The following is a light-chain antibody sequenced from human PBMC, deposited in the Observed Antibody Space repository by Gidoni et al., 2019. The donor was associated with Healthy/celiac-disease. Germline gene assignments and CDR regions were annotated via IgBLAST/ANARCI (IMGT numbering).Light chain of an antibody. J-gene: IGKJ4*01. CDR2: DAS. CDR1: QSVSSY. V-gene: IGKV3-11*01. CDR3: QQRSNWQGLT. Sequence: DIVLTQSPATLSLAPGERATLSCRARQSVSSYLAWYQQKPGQAHRLLIYDASNRATGIPARFSGSGSGTDFTLTISSLEPEDFAVYYCQQRSNWQGLTFGGGTKVEIK.